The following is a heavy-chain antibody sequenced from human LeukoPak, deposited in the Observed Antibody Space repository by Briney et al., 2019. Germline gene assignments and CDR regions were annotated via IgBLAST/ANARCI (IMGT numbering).Heavy chain of an antibody. CDR1: GFTFSDYY. CDR3: AKDSSADDSSGYSYYFDY. CDR2: ISSRSSYT. Sequence: GGSLRLSCAASGFTFSDYYMSWIRQAPGKGLEWVSHISSRSSYTKYADSVKGRFTISRDNAKNSLYLQMNSLRAEDTAVYYCAKDSSADDSSGYSYYFDYWGQGTLVTVSS. V-gene: IGHV3-11*06. D-gene: IGHD3-22*01. J-gene: IGHJ4*02.